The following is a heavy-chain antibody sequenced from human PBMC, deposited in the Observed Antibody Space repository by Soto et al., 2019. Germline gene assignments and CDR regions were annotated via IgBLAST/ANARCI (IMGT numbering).Heavy chain of an antibody. CDR2: IYYSGST. V-gene: IGHV4-59*01. Sequence: PSETRSLTCTVAGGSISSYYWSWIRQPPGKGLEWIGYIYYSGSTNDNPSLKSRGTISVDTSRNQFSLKLSSVTAADTAVYYCGRWRDGYSSNWYFDLWGRGTLVTVSS. D-gene: IGHD4-4*01. J-gene: IGHJ2*01. CDR1: GGSISSYY. CDR3: GRWRDGYSSNWYFDL.